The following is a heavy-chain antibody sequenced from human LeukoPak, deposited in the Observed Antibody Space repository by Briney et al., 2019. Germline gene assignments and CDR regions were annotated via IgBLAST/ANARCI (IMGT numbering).Heavy chain of an antibody. V-gene: IGHV4-38-2*02. CDR3: ARRGLRRSGMIDY. Sequence: PSETLSLTCTVSGYSISSGYYWGWIRQPPGKGLEWIGEINHSGSTNYNPSLKSRVTISVDTSKNQFSLKLSSVTAADTAVYYCARRGLRRSGMIDYWGQGTLVTVSS. CDR1: GYSISSGYY. CDR2: INHSGST. J-gene: IGHJ4*02. D-gene: IGHD4-17*01.